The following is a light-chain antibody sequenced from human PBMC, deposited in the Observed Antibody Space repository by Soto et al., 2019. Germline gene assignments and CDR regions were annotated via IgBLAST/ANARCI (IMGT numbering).Light chain of an antibody. V-gene: IGLV2-14*01. CDR2: DVS. J-gene: IGLJ1*01. CDR1: SSDVGGYNY. CDR3: SSYTSSSTPYV. Sequence: QSVLTQPASLSGSPGQSITISCTGTSSDVGGYNYVSWYRQHPGKAPKLMIYDVSNRPSGVSNRFSGSKSGNTASLTISGLQAEDEADYYCSSYTSSSTPYVFGTGTKVTVL.